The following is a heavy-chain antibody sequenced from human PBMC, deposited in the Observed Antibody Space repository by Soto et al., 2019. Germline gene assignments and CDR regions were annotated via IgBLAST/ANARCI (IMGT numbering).Heavy chain of an antibody. V-gene: IGHV4-30-2*01. D-gene: IGHD2-8*02. CDR3: ARDKITGLFDY. J-gene: IGHJ4*02. Sequence: ASETLSLTCDVSGDTISTGGYTWAWIRQPPGKALEWIGHTYHSGNPYYNPSLKNRVNISVDRSKNQFSLKLTSVTAADTAVYYCARDKITGLFDYWGQGTLVTVSS. CDR1: GDTISTGGYT. CDR2: TYHSGNP.